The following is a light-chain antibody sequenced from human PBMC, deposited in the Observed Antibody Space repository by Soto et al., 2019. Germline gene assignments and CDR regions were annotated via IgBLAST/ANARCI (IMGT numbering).Light chain of an antibody. CDR1: QAISSH. CDR3: QQLNAYPIT. CDR2: AAS. V-gene: IGKV1-9*01. Sequence: IQLTQSPSSLSASVGDRVTITCRASQAISSHLAWYQQEPGKAPKLLIYAASTLQSGVPSRFSGSGFGTYFTLTFSSLQPEDFATYYCQQLNAYPITFGQGTRREIK. J-gene: IGKJ5*01.